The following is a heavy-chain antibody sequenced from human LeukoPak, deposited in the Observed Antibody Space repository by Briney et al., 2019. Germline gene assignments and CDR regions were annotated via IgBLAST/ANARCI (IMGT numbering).Heavy chain of an antibody. Sequence: GGSLRLSCAASGFTFSTYAMSWVRQAPGKGLEWVSVISGSGGSTYYADSVKGRFTISRDNSKNTLYLQMNSLRAEDTAVYYCAKSLMGLAYYYYMDVWGKGTTLIVSS. V-gene: IGHV3-23*01. CDR3: AKSLMGLAYYYYMDV. CDR1: GFTFSTYA. D-gene: IGHD3-10*01. CDR2: ISGSGGST. J-gene: IGHJ6*03.